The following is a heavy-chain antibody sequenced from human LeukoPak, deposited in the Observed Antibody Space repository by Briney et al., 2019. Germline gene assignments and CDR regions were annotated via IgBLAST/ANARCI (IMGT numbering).Heavy chain of an antibody. CDR2: IFTSGST. V-gene: IGHV4-61*02. D-gene: IGHD6-19*01. J-gene: IGHJ4*02. CDR3: ATIAVAGHFDY. Sequence: SETLSLTCNVSGGSISSGRYYWSWLRLPAGKGLEWIGRIFTSGSTNYNPSLKSRVTISLDTSKNQFSLKLSSVTAADTAVYYCATIAVAGHFDYWGQGTLVTVSS. CDR1: GGSISSGRYY.